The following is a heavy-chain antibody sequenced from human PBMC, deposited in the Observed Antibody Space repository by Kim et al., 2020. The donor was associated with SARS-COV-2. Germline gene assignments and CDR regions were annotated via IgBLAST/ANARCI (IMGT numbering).Heavy chain of an antibody. V-gene: IGHV7-4-1*02. D-gene: IGHD2-8*02. CDR3: ARDKDYLVGAFDI. CDR1: GYIFTNYA. J-gene: IGHJ3*02. Sequence: ASVKVSCKASGYIFTNYAMNWVRQAPGQGLEWMGWINTNTVNPTYAQGFTGRFVFSLDTSVSTAHLQISSLKAEDTAVYYCARDKDYLVGAFDIWGQGTMVTVSS. CDR2: INTNTVNP.